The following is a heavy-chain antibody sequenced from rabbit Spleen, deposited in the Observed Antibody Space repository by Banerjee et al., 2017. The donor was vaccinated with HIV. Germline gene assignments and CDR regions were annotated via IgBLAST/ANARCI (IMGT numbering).Heavy chain of an antibody. D-gene: IGHD8-1*01. V-gene: IGHV1S40*01. CDR2: IYGGISDNT. CDR1: EFSVTSSYY. Sequence: QSLEESGGDLVKPGASLTLTCTASEFSVTSSYYMYWVRQAPGKGLEWIACIYGGISDNTYYASWAKGRFTISKTSSTTVTLQMTSLTAADTATYFCARDPRFHVGSSYDLWGQGTLVTVS. CDR3: ARDPRFHVGSSYDL. J-gene: IGHJ3*01.